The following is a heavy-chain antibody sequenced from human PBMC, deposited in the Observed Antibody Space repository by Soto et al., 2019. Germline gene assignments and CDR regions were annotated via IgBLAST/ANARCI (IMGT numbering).Heavy chain of an antibody. Sequence: SVKVSCKASGGTFSSYAISWVRQAPGQGLEWMGGIIPIFGTANYAQKFQGRVTITADKSTSTAYMELSSLRSEDTAVYYCASPEYSSSWYVGTYYYGMDVWGQGTTVTVSS. J-gene: IGHJ6*02. D-gene: IGHD6-13*01. CDR1: GGTFSSYA. CDR3: ASPEYSSSWYVGTYYYGMDV. V-gene: IGHV1-69*06. CDR2: IIPIFGTA.